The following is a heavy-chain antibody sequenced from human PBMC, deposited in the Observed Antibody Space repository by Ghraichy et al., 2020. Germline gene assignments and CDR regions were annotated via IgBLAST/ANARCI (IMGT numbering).Heavy chain of an antibody. D-gene: IGHD3-3*01. CDR1: GGSISSSSYY. J-gene: IGHJ3*02. CDR2: IYYSGST. V-gene: IGHV4-39*01. Sequence: SETLSLTCTVSGGSISSSSYYWGWIRQPPGKGLEWIGSIYYSGSTYYNPSLKSRVTISVDTSKNQFSLKLSSVTAADTAVYYCASSPTDDFWSGYGSQRSQDDAFDIWGQGTMVTVSS. CDR3: ASSPTDDFWSGYGSQRSQDDAFDI.